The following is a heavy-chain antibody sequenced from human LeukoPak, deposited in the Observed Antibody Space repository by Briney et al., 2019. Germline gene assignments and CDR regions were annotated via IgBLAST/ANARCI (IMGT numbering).Heavy chain of an antibody. V-gene: IGHV3-23*01. J-gene: IGHJ4*01. CDR3: GSDPNGDYVGALGY. CDR2: VSGGGGGS. CDR1: DFSLNSYA. D-gene: IGHD2-8*01. Sequence: GGSLRLSCEASDFSLNSYAFAWVRQAPGKGLEWVAAVSGGGGGSHFADSVNGRFTVSRDKSKNTVYRQMKSLRAEDTAMYFCGSDPNGDYVGALGYWGRGALVTVSS.